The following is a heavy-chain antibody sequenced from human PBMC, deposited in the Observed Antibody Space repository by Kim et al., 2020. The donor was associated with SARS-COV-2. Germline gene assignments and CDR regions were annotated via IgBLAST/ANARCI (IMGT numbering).Heavy chain of an antibody. Sequence: SVKVSCKASGFTFTSSAMQWVRQARGQRLEWIGWIVVGSGNTNYAQKFQERVTITRDMSTSTAYMELSSLRSEDTAVYYCARDKWEPTHIGSYYYGMDVWGQGTTVTVSS. V-gene: IGHV1-58*02. D-gene: IGHD1-26*01. CDR2: IVVGSGNT. CDR1: GFTFTSSA. CDR3: ARDKWEPTHIGSYYYGMDV. J-gene: IGHJ6*02.